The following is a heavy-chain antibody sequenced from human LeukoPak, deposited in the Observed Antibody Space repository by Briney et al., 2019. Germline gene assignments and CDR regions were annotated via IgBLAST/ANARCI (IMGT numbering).Heavy chain of an antibody. CDR2: IKQDGSEK. CDR1: GFTFSSYW. CDR3: ARALGPPSIFGVAPGWFDP. D-gene: IGHD3-3*01. Sequence: PGGSLRLSCAASGFTFSSYWMSWVRQAPGKGLEWVANIKQDGSEKYYVDSVKGRFTISRDNSKNTLYLQMNSLRAEDTAVYYCARALGPPSIFGVAPGWFDPWGQGTLVTVSS. V-gene: IGHV3-7*01. J-gene: IGHJ5*02.